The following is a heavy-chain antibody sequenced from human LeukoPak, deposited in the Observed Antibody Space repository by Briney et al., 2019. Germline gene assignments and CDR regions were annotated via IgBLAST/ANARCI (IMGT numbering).Heavy chain of an antibody. Sequence: GGSLRLSCEASGFTFSTYSMNWVRQAPGKGLEWISHISTTTTSIYYADSVKGRFTISRDNSKNTLYLQMNSLRAEDTAVYYCAKDPHCSSTSCYTEDAFDIWGQGTMVTVSS. D-gene: IGHD2-2*02. CDR1: GFTFSTYS. CDR2: ISTTTTSI. CDR3: AKDPHCSSTSCYTEDAFDI. V-gene: IGHV3-48*01. J-gene: IGHJ3*02.